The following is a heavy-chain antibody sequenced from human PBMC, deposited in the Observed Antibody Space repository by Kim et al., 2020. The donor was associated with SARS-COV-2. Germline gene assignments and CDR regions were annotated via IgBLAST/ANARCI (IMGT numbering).Heavy chain of an antibody. V-gene: IGHV5-51*01. CDR3: ARHRSVWAAAGPKNSNDYYYYGMDV. D-gene: IGHD6-13*01. J-gene: IGHJ6*02. CDR2: IYPGDSDT. Sequence: GESLKISCKGSGYSFTSYWIGWVRQMPGKGLEWMGIIYPGDSDTRYSPSFQGQVTISADKSISTAYLQWSSLKASDTAMYYCARHRSVWAAAGPKNSNDYYYYGMDVWGQGTTVTVSS. CDR1: GYSFTSYW.